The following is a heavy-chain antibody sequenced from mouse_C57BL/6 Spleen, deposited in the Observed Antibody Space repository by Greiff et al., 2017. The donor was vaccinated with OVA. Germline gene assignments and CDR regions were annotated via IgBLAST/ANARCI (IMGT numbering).Heavy chain of an antibody. D-gene: IGHD4-1*01. CDR1: GYTFTSYW. Sequence: VQLQQPGAELVRPGSSVKLSCKASGYTFTSYWMHWVKQRPIQGLEWIGNIDPSDSETHYNQKFKDKATLTVDKSSSTAYMQLSSLTSEDSAVYYCARKGNYWDVDYWGQGTTLTVSS. CDR2: IDPSDSET. V-gene: IGHV1-52*01. J-gene: IGHJ2*01. CDR3: ARKGNYWDVDY.